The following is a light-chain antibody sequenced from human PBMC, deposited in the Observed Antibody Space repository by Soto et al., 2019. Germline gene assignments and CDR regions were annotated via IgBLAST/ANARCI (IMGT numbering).Light chain of an antibody. CDR2: SNN. CDR3: AAWDASLNGRV. Sequence: QAVVTQPPSASGTPGQRGTISCSGSSSNIGSNTVNWYQQLPGTAPQLLIYSNNQRPSGVPDRFSGSKSGTSASLAISGLQSEDEADYYCAAWDASLNGRVFGGGTKLTVL. CDR1: SSNIGSNT. J-gene: IGLJ2*01. V-gene: IGLV1-44*01.